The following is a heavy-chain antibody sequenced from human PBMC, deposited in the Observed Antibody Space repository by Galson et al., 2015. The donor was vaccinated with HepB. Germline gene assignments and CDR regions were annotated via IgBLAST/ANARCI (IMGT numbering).Heavy chain of an antibody. CDR2: ISGSGDYT. CDR1: GFTFSSYA. Sequence: SLRLSCAASGFTFSSYAMNWVRQAPGKGLEWVSYISGSGDYTVYADSVKGRFTISRDSSNSTLFLQMNSLRVEDTAFYFCARRSGTGFDYWGQGTLVTISS. D-gene: IGHD3-10*01. J-gene: IGHJ4*02. V-gene: IGHV3-23*01. CDR3: ARRSGTGFDY.